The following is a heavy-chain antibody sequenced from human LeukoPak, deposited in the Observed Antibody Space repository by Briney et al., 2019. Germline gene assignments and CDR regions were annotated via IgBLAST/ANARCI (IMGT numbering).Heavy chain of an antibody. CDR1: GGTFSSYA. J-gene: IGHJ4*02. Sequence: ASVKVSCKASGGTFSSYAISWVRQAPGQGLEWMGGIIPIFGTANYAQKFQGRVTITADESTSTAYMELRSLRSDDTAVYYCARDNAGYYYGSGSYYDYWGQGTLVTVSS. D-gene: IGHD3-10*01. V-gene: IGHV1-69*13. CDR2: IIPIFGTA. CDR3: ARDNAGYYYGSGSYYDY.